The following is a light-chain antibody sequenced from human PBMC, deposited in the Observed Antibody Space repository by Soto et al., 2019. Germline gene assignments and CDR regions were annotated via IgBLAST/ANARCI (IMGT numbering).Light chain of an antibody. CDR3: QQSETFSGR. J-gene: IGKJ1*01. V-gene: IGKV1-5*01. Sequence: QLIQSPATRSASERDRVTVTRRASQSINNWLAWYQLKPGKAPKLLIYDASALPRGVPSRFSGSGSGTKFTLTIASLQPDDFAPYYCQQSETFSGRFGPGTKVDIK. CDR1: QSINNW. CDR2: DAS.